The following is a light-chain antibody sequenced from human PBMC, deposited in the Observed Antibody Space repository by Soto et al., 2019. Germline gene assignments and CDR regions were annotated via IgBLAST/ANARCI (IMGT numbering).Light chain of an antibody. CDR2: TAS. CDR3: QQLRMYPST. V-gene: IGKV1-6*01. J-gene: IGKJ4*01. Sequence: AIQMPQSPSSLSASVGDRVTITCRASQGIRSELGWYQQEPGKAPNLLIYTASTLQSGVPSRFSGSGSGTDFALTITSLQAEDFATYYCQQLRMYPSTFGGGTKVDIK. CDR1: QGIRSE.